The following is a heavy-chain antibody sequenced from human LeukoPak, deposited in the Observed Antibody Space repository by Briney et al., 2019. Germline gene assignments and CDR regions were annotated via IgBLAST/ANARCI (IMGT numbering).Heavy chain of an antibody. CDR2: IEKDGSKE. J-gene: IGHJ4*02. CDR3: ARDLRSANKYDIFDH. CDR1: GFTFRDYW. D-gene: IGHD3-22*01. V-gene: IGHV3-7*01. Sequence: PGGSLRLSCAASGFTFRDYWMSWVRQAPGKGPERVANIEKDGSKEYYVDSVKGRFAISSDNANNLPYVPANSLRAEDTAIYYCARDLRSANKYDIFDHWGQGTLVTVSS.